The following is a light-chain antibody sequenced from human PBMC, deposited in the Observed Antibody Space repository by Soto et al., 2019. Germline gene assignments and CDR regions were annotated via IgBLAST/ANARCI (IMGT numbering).Light chain of an antibody. J-gene: IGKJ4*01. CDR2: DAS. V-gene: IGKV3-11*01. CDR3: QPSSNWPLT. CDR1: QSVSSH. Sequence: IVLTQSPATLSLSPGERATLSCRASQSVSSHLAWYQQKPGQAPRLLIYDASHRATRIPPRFSGSGSGTDFTLTTRTPAPEAFAVYYCQPSSNWPLTFGGGTKVDIK.